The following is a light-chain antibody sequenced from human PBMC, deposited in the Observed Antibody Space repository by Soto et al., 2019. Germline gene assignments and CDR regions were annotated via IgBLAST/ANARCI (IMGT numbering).Light chain of an antibody. J-gene: IGKJ4*01. CDR2: DAS. CDR1: QSVSSY. Sequence: EIVLTQSPVTLSLSPGERATLSCRASQSVSSYLAWYQQKPGQAPRLLIYDASNRATGIPARFSGSGSGTDFTLTISSLDPEDCAVYYCQQRSNWPLTFGGGTKVEIK. V-gene: IGKV3-11*01. CDR3: QQRSNWPLT.